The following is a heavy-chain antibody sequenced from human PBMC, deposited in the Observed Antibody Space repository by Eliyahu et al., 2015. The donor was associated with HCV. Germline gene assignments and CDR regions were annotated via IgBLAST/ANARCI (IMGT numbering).Heavy chain of an antibody. CDR3: ATRGAYYYGSGSYFYN. J-gene: IGHJ4*02. CDR1: GDSISRSSYY. V-gene: IGHV4-39*01. D-gene: IGHD3-10*01. Sequence: QLQLQESGPGXVKPSETLSLTCTVSGDSISRSSYYWGWIRQPPGKGLGWVGRLYYSGTTHYNPSLKSRLTTSVDTSKNQFSLKLSSVTAADTAVYYCATRGAYYYGSGSYFYNWGQGTLVTVSS. CDR2: LYYSGTT.